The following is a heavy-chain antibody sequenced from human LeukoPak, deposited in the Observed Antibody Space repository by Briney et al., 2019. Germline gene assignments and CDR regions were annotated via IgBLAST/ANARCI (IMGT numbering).Heavy chain of an antibody. D-gene: IGHD3-22*01. CDR1: GFTFSNAR. CDR3: ATEFYDST. J-gene: IGHJ5*02. Sequence: GGSLRLSCATSGFTFSNARMNWVRQAPGKGLEWVGRIRSNSDGGTIDYAAPVKGRFTLSRDDSKTTLYLQMNSLQTEDTAVYYCATEFYDSTWGQGTLVTVSP. CDR2: IRSNSDGGTI. V-gene: IGHV3-15*07.